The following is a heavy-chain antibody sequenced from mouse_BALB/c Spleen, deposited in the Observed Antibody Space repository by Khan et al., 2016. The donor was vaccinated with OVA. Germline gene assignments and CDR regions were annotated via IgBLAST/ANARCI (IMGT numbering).Heavy chain of an antibody. CDR3: AKNYASWFAY. CDR1: GYTFTDYV. D-gene: IGHD1-1*02. CDR2: ICPGSGNS. Sequence: QVRLQQSGPELVKPGASVKMSCKASGYTFTDYVINWVKQRSGQGLEWIGEICPGSGNSYYSEKFKGKATLTADKSSSTAYMQLSSLTFEDSAVYFCAKNYASWFAYWGQGTLVTVSA. V-gene: IGHV1-77*01. J-gene: IGHJ3*01.